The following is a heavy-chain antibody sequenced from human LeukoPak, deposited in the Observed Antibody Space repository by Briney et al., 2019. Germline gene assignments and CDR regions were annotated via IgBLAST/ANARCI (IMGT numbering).Heavy chain of an antibody. J-gene: IGHJ3*02. Sequence: LSETLSLTCTVSGGSISSYYWGWIRQPPGKGLEWIGYIYYSGSTNYNPSLKSRVPISVDTSKNQFSLKLSSVTAAATAVYYCARGGGSAFDIWGQGTMVTVSS. CDR2: IYYSGST. V-gene: IGHV4-59*01. D-gene: IGHD3-10*01. CDR1: GGSISSYY. CDR3: ARGGGSAFDI.